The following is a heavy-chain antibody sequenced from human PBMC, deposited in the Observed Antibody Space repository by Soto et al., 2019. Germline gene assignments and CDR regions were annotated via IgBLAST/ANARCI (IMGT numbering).Heavy chain of an antibody. V-gene: IGHV4-39*01. J-gene: IGHJ6*03. Sequence: SETLSLTCTVSGGSISSSSYYWGWIRQPPGKGLEWIGSIYYSGSTYYNPSLKSRVTISVDTSKNQFSLKLSSVTAADTAVYYCARHRPRATYYYYYYMDVWGKGTTVTVSS. CDR2: IYYSGST. CDR3: ARHRPRATYYYYYYMDV. CDR1: GGSISSSSYY.